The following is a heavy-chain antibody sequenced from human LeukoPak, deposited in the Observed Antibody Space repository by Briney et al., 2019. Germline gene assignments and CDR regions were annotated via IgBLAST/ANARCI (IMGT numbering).Heavy chain of an antibody. V-gene: IGHV1-18*04. J-gene: IGHJ4*02. CDR1: VYTFTSDY. D-gene: IGHD2-15*01. CDR3: ARDLEADYGYCSGGSCYPL. Sequence: GASVKVSCKGSVYTFTSDYLHWVRQAPGQGLEWMGWISAYNGNTNYAQKLQGRVTMTTDTSTSTAYMELRSLRSDDTAVYYCARDLEADYGYCSGGSCYPLWGQGTLVTVSS. CDR2: ISAYNGNT.